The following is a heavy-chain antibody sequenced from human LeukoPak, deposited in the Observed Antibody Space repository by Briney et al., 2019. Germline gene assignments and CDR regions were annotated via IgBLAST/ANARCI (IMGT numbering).Heavy chain of an antibody. CDR3: ARAGGFGDLDY. Sequence: PGGSLRLSCAASGFTFSSYAMHWVRQAPGKGLEWVAVISYDGSNKYYADSVKGRFTISRDNSKNTLHLQMNSLRAEDTAVYYCARAGGFGDLDYWGQGTLVTVSS. J-gene: IGHJ4*02. V-gene: IGHV3-30-3*01. CDR2: ISYDGSNK. D-gene: IGHD3-16*01. CDR1: GFTFSSYA.